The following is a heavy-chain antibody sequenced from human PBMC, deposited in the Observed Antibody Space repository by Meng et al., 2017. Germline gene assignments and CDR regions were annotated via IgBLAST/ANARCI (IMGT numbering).Heavy chain of an antibody. CDR1: GGTFSSYA. V-gene: IGHV1-69*13. CDR3: ARVTAMGYYYYYGMDV. CDR2: IIPIFGTA. Sequence: SVKVSCKASGGTFSSYAISWVRQAPGQGREWMGGIIPIFGTANYAQKFQGRVTSTADESTSTAYMELSSLRSEDTAVYYCARVTAMGYYYYYGMDVWGQGTTVTVSS. J-gene: IGHJ6*02. D-gene: IGHD5-18*01.